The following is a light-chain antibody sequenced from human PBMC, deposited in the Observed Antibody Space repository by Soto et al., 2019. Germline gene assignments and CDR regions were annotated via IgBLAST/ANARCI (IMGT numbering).Light chain of an antibody. CDR1: QTISGF. J-gene: IGKJ1*01. CDR3: QQSYTTLGT. Sequence: DIQMTQSPSSLSAFVGDRVTITCRACQTISGFLNWYQQKPGKAPGLLIHSASTLQSGVPSRFSGSGSGTEFTLTISSLQPEDFATYYCQQSYTTLGTFGQGTTVEIK. CDR2: SAS. V-gene: IGKV1-39*01.